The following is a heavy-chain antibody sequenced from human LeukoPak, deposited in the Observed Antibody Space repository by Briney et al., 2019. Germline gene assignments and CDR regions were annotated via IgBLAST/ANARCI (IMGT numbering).Heavy chain of an antibody. CDR2: INHSGAA. J-gene: IGHJ4*02. CDR3: ARGGYSYGIDY. V-gene: IGHV4-34*01. Sequence: SETLSLTCAVYGGSFSGYYWTWIRQSPGKGLEWIGEINHSGAANYNPSLKSRVIISVDTTKNQFSLKLSSVTAADTAVYYCARGGYSYGIDYWGQGTLVTVSS. CDR1: GGSFSGYY. D-gene: IGHD5-18*01.